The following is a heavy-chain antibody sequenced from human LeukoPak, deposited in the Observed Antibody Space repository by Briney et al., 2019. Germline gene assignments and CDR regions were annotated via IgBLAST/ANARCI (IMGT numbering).Heavy chain of an antibody. CDR3: AKGRGYCSSTSCWRTFDY. Sequence: PGGSLRLSCAASGFTFSSYAMSWVRHAPGKGLELVSAISGSGGSTYYADSVKGRFTISRDNYKNTLYLQMNTLRAEDTAVYYCAKGRGYCSSTSCWRTFDYWGQGTLVTVSS. CDR2: ISGSGGST. CDR1: GFTFSSYA. J-gene: IGHJ4*02. V-gene: IGHV3-23*01. D-gene: IGHD2-2*01.